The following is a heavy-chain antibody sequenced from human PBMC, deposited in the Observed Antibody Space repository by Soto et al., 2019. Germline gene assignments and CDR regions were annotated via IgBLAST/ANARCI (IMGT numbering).Heavy chain of an antibody. J-gene: IGHJ5*02. D-gene: IGHD6-13*01. Sequence: SETLSLTCSVSGGSVSGYYWSWIRQPAGKGLEWIGRIYSRGTDYNPSLKSRVTMSVDTSRNQFSLTLSSVTAADTAIYYCARVSGSWYWFDPWGQGTLVTVSS. CDR2: IYSRGT. CDR3: ARVSGSWYWFDP. V-gene: IGHV4-4*07. CDR1: GGSVSGYY.